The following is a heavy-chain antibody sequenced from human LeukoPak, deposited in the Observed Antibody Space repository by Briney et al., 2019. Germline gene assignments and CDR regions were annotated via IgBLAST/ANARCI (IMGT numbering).Heavy chain of an antibody. J-gene: IGHJ4*02. Sequence: PGGSLRLSCAASGFTFSSYWMSWVRQAPGKGLEWVANIKQDGSEKYYVDSVKGRFTVSRDNSKNTLYLQLNSLRTEDTAVYYCAKRDRTTEFDYWGQGTLVTVSS. CDR3: AKRDRTTEFDY. D-gene: IGHD1-1*01. V-gene: IGHV3-7*01. CDR1: GFTFSSYW. CDR2: IKQDGSEK.